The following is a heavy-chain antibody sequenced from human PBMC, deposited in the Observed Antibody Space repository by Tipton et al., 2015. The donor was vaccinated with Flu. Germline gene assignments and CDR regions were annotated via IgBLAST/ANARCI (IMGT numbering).Heavy chain of an antibody. J-gene: IGHJ6*03. CDR2: IYYSGST. Sequence: TLSLTCTVSGGSISSYYWSWIRQPPGKGLEWIGYIYYSGSTNYNPSLKSRVTISVDTSKNQFSLKLSSVTAADTAVYYCARLAGDYPPHYMDVWGKGTTVTVSS. CDR3: ARLAGDYPPHYMDV. D-gene: IGHD4-17*01. CDR1: GGSISSYY. V-gene: IGHV4-59*08.